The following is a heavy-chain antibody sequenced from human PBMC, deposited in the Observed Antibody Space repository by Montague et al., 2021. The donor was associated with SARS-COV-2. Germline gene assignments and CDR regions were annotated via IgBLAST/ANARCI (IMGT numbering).Heavy chain of an antibody. CDR2: IYYSGST. D-gene: IGHD3-3*01. Sequence: SETLSLTCTVSGGSISSYYWSWIRQPPGKGLEWIGYIYYSGSTNYNPSLKSRVTISVDTSKNQFSLKPSSVTAADTAVYYCARVSRITIFGVVGWFDPWGQGTLVTVSS. V-gene: IGHV4-59*01. CDR1: GGSISSYY. CDR3: ARVSRITIFGVVGWFDP. J-gene: IGHJ5*02.